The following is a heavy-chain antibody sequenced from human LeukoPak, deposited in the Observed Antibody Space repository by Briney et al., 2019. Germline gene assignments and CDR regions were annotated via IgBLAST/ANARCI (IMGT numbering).Heavy chain of an antibody. D-gene: IGHD6-19*01. CDR2: ISSSSSYI. CDR3: ARHQQWPEENWFDP. J-gene: IGHJ5*02. Sequence: GGSLRLSCAASGFTFSSYSMNRVRQAPGKGLEWVSSISSSSSYIYYADSVKGRFTISRDNAKNSLYLQMNSLRAEDTAVYYCARHQQWPEENWFDPWGQGTLVTVSS. V-gene: IGHV3-21*01. CDR1: GFTFSSYS.